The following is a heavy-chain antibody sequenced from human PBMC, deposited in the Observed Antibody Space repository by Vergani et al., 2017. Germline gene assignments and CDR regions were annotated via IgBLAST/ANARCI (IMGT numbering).Heavy chain of an antibody. CDR3: AAAGCSSTSCYTSFDY. V-gene: IGHV1-58*02. D-gene: IGHD2-2*02. CDR1: GFTFTSSA. Sequence: QMQLVQSGPEVKKPGTSVKVSCKASGFTFTSSAMQWVRQARGQRLEWIGWIVVGSGNTNYAQKFQERVTITRDMSTSTAYMELSSLRSEDTAVYYCAAAGCSSTSCYTSFDYWGQGTLVTVSS. CDR2: IVVGSGNT. J-gene: IGHJ4*02.